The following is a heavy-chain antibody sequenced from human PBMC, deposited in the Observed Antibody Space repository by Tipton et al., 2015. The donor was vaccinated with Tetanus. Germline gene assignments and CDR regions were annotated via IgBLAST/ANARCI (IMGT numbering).Heavy chain of an antibody. CDR3: ATDRRGPGEVRGLDN. V-gene: IGHV4-59*02. J-gene: IGHJ4*02. D-gene: IGHD3-10*01. CDR2: ITDTGRT. Sequence: TLSLTCNVSGVSVTTYHWSWIRQPPGKGLEWIGYITDTGRTNYSPSLRNRLTISLDTSKTHFSLRLDSVTAADTAVYYCATDRRGPGEVRGLDNWGQGTQVTVSS. CDR1: GVSVTTYH.